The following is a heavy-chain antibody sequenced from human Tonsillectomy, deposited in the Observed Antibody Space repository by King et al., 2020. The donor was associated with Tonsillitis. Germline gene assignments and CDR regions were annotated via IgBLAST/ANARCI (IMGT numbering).Heavy chain of an antibody. J-gene: IGHJ4*02. CDR3: VKDVSGSFSLDY. D-gene: IGHD1-26*01. Sequence: VQLVESGGGVVQPGRSLSLSCAASGFTFSNYAIHWVRQAPGNGLEWVAVITHDGNNEYYTDSVKGRFTISRDNSKNTLDLQMNSLRAEDTAMYYCVKDVSGSFSLDYWGQGTLVTVSS. V-gene: IGHV3-30-3*01. CDR2: ITHDGNNE. CDR1: GFTFSNYA.